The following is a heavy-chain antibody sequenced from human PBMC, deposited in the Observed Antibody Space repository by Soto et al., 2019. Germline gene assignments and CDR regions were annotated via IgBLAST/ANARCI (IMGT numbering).Heavy chain of an antibody. CDR2: ISAYNGNT. J-gene: IGHJ3*02. CDR1: GYTFTSYG. V-gene: IGHV1-18*01. CDR3: ARALGYCSSTRCYEAGAFDI. Sequence: QVQLVQSGAEVKKPGASVKVSCKASGYTFTSYGISWVRQAPGQGLEWMGWISAYNGNTNYAQKIQGRVTMTTDTSTSTAYMELRSLRSDDPAVYYCARALGYCSSTRCYEAGAFDIWGQGTMVTVSS. D-gene: IGHD2-2*01.